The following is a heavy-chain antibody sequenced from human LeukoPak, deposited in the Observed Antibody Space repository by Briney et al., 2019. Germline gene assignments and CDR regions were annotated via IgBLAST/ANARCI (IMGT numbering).Heavy chain of an antibody. CDR3: AKGRFTQSIFDG. D-gene: IGHD3-10*01. CDR1: KFTFSSYW. J-gene: IGHJ4*02. CDR2: IRGDGGS. Sequence: GGSLRLSCAASKFTFSSYWMHWVRQAPGKGLVWVSGIRGDGGSYYAASVKGRFTISRDNSKNTVSLQLNSLKVEDTALYYCAKGRFTQSIFDGWGQGTLVTVSS. V-gene: IGHV3-23*01.